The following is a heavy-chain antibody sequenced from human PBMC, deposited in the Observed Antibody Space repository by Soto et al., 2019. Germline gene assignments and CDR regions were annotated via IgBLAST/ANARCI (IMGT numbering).Heavy chain of an antibody. CDR1: GFTFSSYW. CDR2: IKQDGSEK. J-gene: IGHJ3*02. Sequence: PGGSLRLSCAASGFTFSSYWMSWVRQAPGKGLEWVANIKQDGSEKYYVDSVKGRFTISRDNAKNSLYLQMNSLRAEDTAVYYFARVTFLRLHLGELSLNPFDIWGQGTMVTVSS. CDR3: ARVTFLRLHLGELSLNPFDI. D-gene: IGHD3-16*02. V-gene: IGHV3-7*01.